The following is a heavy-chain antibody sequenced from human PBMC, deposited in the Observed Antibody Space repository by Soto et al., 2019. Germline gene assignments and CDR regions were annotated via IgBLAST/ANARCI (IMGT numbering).Heavy chain of an antibody. CDR1: GGTFSSYA. CDR2: IIPIFGTA. Sequence: ASVKVSCKASGGTFSSYAISWVRQAPGQGLEWMGGIIPIFGTANYAQKFQGRVTITADESTSTAYMELSSLRSEDTAVYYCARDPFSVVVITPYYYYGMDVWGQGPRSPSP. CDR3: ARDPFSVVVITPYYYYGMDV. J-gene: IGHJ6*02. D-gene: IGHD3-22*01. V-gene: IGHV1-69*13.